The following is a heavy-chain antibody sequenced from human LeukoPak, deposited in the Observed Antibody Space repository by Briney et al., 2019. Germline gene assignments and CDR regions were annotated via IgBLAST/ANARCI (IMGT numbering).Heavy chain of an antibody. V-gene: IGHV4-39*01. J-gene: IGHJ4*02. D-gene: IGHD2-15*01. CDR3: ARLIAVVAANSEPDY. Sequence: SETLSLTCTVSGGSISSSSYYWGWIRQPPGKGLEWIGSIYYSGSTYYNPSLKSRVTISVDTSKNQFPLKLSSVTAADTAVYYCARLIAVVAANSEPDYWGQGTLVTVSS. CDR1: GGSISSSSYY. CDR2: IYYSGST.